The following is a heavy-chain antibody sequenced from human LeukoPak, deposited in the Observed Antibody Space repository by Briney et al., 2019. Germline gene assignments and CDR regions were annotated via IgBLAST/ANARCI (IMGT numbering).Heavy chain of an antibody. CDR2: IKRKIDGETT. J-gene: IGHJ4*02. CDR1: GISFSNAW. D-gene: IGHD3-22*01. CDR3: TTDTPDSSGYCHDY. V-gene: IGHV3-15*01. Sequence: SGGSLRLSCAGSGISFSNAWMSWVRQAPGKGLEWVGRIKRKIDGETTDYAAPVKGRFTISRDDPENTLYLQMNSLKTEDTAVYYCTTDTPDSSGYCHDYWGQGTLVTVSS.